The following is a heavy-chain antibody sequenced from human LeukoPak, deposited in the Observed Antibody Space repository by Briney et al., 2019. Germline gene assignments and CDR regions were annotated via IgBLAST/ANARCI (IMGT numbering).Heavy chain of an antibody. Sequence: PSETLSLTCTVSGGSISGYHWSWIRQPPGKALEWIGYIYYTGKTNYNSSLKSRVTISVDTSKNQFSLRLSSVTAADTAVYYCARHEAWFDPWGQGTLVTVSS. V-gene: IGHV4-59*08. CDR3: ARHEAWFDP. J-gene: IGHJ5*02. CDR1: GGSISGYH. CDR2: IYYTGKT.